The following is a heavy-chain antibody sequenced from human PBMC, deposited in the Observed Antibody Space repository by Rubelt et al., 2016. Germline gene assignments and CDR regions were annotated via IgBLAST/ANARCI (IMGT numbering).Heavy chain of an antibody. CDR2: IWYDGSNK. Sequence: QVQLVESGGGVVQPGRSLRLSCVASGFTFSSYGMHWVRQAPGKGLEWVAIIWYDGSNKYYAGAVKGRFTISRDNSKNTLYLQMNSLRAEDTAVYYCAKSARGGWFDPWGQGTLVTVSS. V-gene: IGHV3-33*06. CDR3: AKSARGGWFDP. J-gene: IGHJ5*02. D-gene: IGHD3-10*01. CDR1: GFTFSSYG.